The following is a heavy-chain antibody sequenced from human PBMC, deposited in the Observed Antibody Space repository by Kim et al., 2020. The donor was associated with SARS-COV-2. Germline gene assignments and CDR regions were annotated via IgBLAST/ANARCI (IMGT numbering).Heavy chain of an antibody. D-gene: IGHD1-26*01. V-gene: IGHV1-8*01. CDR1: GYTFTSYD. CDR3: AREGPTRIVGATYYAFDI. Sequence: ASVKVSCKASGYTFTSYDINWVRQATGQGLEWMGWMNPNSGNTGYAQKFQGRVTMTRNTSISTAYMELSSLRSEDTAVYYCAREGPTRIVGATYYAFDIWGQGTMVTVSS. J-gene: IGHJ3*02. CDR2: MNPNSGNT.